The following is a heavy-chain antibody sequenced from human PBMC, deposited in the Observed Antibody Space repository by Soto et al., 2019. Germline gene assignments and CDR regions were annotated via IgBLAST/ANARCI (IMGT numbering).Heavy chain of an antibody. J-gene: IGHJ4*02. CDR3: ARDLAAAAY. CDR1: GYIFTNYY. V-gene: IGHV1-46*01. D-gene: IGHD6-13*01. CDR2: INPLPTSGST. Sequence: QVQLVQSGAEVKKPGASVKVSCKASGYIFTNYYIHWVRQAPGQGLEWMAIINPLPTSGSTNYAQEFQARLTVPRDTSTSTVYLELSSLRSDDTAVYYCARDLAAAAYWGQGTLVTVSS.